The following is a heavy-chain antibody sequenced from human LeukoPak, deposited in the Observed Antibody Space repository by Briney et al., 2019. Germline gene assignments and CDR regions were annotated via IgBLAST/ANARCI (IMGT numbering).Heavy chain of an antibody. D-gene: IGHD4-23*01. Sequence: ASVKVSCKASGYTFTSYAMHWVRQAPGQRLEWMGWINAGNGNTKYSQKFQGRVTITRDTSASTAYMELSSLRSEDTAVYYCAREHKGLRWLFDYWGQGTLVTVSS. CDR1: GYTFTSYA. CDR3: AREHKGLRWLFDY. V-gene: IGHV1-3*01. CDR2: INAGNGNT. J-gene: IGHJ4*02.